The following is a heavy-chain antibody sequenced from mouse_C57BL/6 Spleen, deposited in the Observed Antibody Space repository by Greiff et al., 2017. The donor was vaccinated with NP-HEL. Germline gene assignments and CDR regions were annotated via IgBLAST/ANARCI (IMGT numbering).Heavy chain of an antibody. J-gene: IGHJ2*01. CDR3: ASWDFDY. Sequence: QVQLQQSGPELVKPGASVKISCKASGYAFRSSWLNWVKQRPGKGLEWIGRISPGDGDTNYNGKFKGKATLTADKSSRTAYMQLSSLTSEDSAVYFCASWDFDYWGQGTTLTVSS. V-gene: IGHV1-82*01. CDR1: GYAFRSSW. CDR2: ISPGDGDT. D-gene: IGHD4-1*01.